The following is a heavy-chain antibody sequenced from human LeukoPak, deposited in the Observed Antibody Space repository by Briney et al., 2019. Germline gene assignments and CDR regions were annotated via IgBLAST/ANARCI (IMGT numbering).Heavy chain of an antibody. J-gene: IGHJ4*02. D-gene: IGHD1-26*01. CDR1: GGSISSSSYY. CDR3: ASASGTYWDS. Sequence: SETLSLTCTVSGGSISSSSYYWGWIRQPPGKGLEWIGSIYYHGSTYYNPSLERRVTISVDTSRNQFFLKLSSVTAADTAVYYCASASGTYWDSWGQGTLVTVSS. V-gene: IGHV4-39*01. CDR2: IYYHGST.